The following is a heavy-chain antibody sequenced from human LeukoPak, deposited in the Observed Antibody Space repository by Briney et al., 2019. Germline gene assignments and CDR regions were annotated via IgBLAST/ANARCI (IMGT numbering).Heavy chain of an antibody. CDR1: GFTFSNAW. J-gene: IGHJ3*02. D-gene: IGHD2-21*01. Sequence: GGSLRLSCAVSGFTFSNAWMTWVRQAPGKGLEWVGFIRSKAFGGTTDYAASVKGRFTISRDDSKSIAYLQMNSLKTEDTAVYYCTRVCGGDCYNAFDIWGQGTMVTVSS. CDR2: IRSKAFGGTT. V-gene: IGHV3-49*04. CDR3: TRVCGGDCYNAFDI.